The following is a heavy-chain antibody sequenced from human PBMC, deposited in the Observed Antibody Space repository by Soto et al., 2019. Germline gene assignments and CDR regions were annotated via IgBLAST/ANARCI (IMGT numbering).Heavy chain of an antibody. V-gene: IGHV3-48*03. CDR2: IHGRXSTI. D-gene: IGHD4-17*01. Sequence: PGGSLRFWCAASGFTRSYYHMDRVRQSPGKGLELVSYIHGRXSTIHYADYVRGRFTISRDNAKNSLYLQMDSLRAEDTAVYYCARDGSTETTNFHYAMDFLGQGTTVTVSS. CDR1: GFTRSYYH. J-gene: IGHJ6*02. CDR3: ARDGSTETTNFHYAMDF.